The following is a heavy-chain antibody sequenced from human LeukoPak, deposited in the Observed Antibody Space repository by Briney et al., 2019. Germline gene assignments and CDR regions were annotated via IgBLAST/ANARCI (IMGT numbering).Heavy chain of an antibody. D-gene: IGHD3-9*01. V-gene: IGHV3-9*01. CDR1: GFIFDDYA. CDR2: ISWNSRII. J-gene: IGHJ4*02. Sequence: GGSLRLSCAASGFIFDDYAMYWVRQAPGKGLEWVSGISWNSRIIDYADSVKGRFTISRDNAKRALYRQMNTLTTEDTAFYYCARLTGAASGTYYFDFWGQGTLVTVSS. CDR3: ARLTGAASGTYYFDF.